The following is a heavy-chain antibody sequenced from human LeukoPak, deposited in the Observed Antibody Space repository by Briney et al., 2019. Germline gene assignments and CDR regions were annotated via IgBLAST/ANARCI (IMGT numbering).Heavy chain of an antibody. CDR2: IYYSGST. V-gene: IGHV4-39*01. Sequence: SETLSLTCTVSGGSISSSSYYWGRIRQPPGKGLEWIGSIYYSGSTYYNPSLKSRVTISVDTSKNQFSLKLSSVTAADTAVYYCASPYYYDSSGYYYVHWGQGTLVTVSS. J-gene: IGHJ4*02. CDR3: ASPYYYDSSGYYYVH. CDR1: GGSISSSSYY. D-gene: IGHD3-22*01.